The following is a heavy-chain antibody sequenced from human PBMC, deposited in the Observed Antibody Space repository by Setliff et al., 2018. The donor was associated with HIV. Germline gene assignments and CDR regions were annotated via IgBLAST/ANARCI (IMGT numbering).Heavy chain of an antibody. V-gene: IGHV1-46*02. J-gene: IGHJ4*02. CDR1: GYTFNNYY. D-gene: IGHD3-22*01. CDR3: ATGRDSSGYYFLADY. CDR2: INPSDNRT. Sequence: GASVKVSCKASGYTFNNYYMHWVRQAPGQGLEWMGIINPSDNRTYYAQKFQGRVTMTRDTSSSTAYMELSRLRSDDTAVYYCATGRDSSGYYFLADYWGRGTLVTVSS.